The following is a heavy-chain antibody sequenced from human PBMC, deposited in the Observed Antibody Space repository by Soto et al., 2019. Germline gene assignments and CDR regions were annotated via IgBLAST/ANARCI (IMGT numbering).Heavy chain of an antibody. D-gene: IGHD7-27*01. J-gene: IGHJ4*02. CDR2: IYESGST. CDR3: ARLWGNRHFDY. Sequence: LSLTCAVSEGSISSSNWWSWVRQPPEKGLEWSGEIYESGSTNYNPSLKRRVTISVDKSKNQFSLKLSSVTAADTAVYYCARLWGNRHFDYWGQGTLVTVSS. V-gene: IGHV4-4*02. CDR1: EGSISSSNW.